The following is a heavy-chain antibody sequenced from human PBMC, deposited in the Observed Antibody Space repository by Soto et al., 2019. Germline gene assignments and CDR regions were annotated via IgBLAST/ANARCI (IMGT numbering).Heavy chain of an antibody. V-gene: IGHV4-59*01. Sequence: SETLSLTCTVSGGSISSYYWSWIRQPPGKGLEWIGYIYYSGSTNYNPSLKSRVTISVDTSKNQFSLKLSSVTAADTAVYYCARGVLEYGGLRLRGEYFDYWGQGTLVTVSS. CDR3: ARGVLEYGGLRLRGEYFDY. D-gene: IGHD4-17*01. J-gene: IGHJ4*02. CDR2: IYYSGST. CDR1: GGSISSYY.